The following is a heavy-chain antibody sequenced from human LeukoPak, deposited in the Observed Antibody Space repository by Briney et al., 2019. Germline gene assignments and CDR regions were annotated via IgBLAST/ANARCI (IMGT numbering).Heavy chain of an antibody. Sequence: GASVKVSCKASGYTFTSYGISWVRQAPGQGLEWMGWISAYNGNTNYAQKLQGRVTMTTDTSTSTAYMELRSLRSDDTAVYYCARDWGYYYDSSGYNPELAFDYWGQGTLVTVSS. J-gene: IGHJ4*02. CDR1: GYTFTSYG. CDR2: ISAYNGNT. D-gene: IGHD3-22*01. CDR3: ARDWGYYYDSSGYNPELAFDY. V-gene: IGHV1-18*01.